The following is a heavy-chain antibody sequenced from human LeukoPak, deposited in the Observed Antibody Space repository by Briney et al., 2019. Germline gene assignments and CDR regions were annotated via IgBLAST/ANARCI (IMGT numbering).Heavy chain of an antibody. CDR2: INPNSGGT. D-gene: IGHD2-2*01. J-gene: IGHJ6*03. V-gene: IGHV1-2*02. CDR1: GYTFTGCY. CDR3: ARDGVVVPAAPVYYYYYYMDV. Sequence: GASVKVSCKASGYTFTGCYMHWVRQAPGQGLEWMGWINPNSGGTNYAQKFQGRVTMTRATSISTAYMELSRLRSDDTDVYFCARDGVVVPAAPVYYYYYYMDVWGKGTTVTVSS.